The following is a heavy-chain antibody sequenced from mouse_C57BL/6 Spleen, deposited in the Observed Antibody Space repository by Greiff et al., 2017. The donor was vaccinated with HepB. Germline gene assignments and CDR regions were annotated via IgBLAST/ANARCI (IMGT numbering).Heavy chain of an antibody. J-gene: IGHJ1*03. CDR2: IYPGSGNT. CDR3: ARADYYGDWYFDV. D-gene: IGHD1-1*01. Sequence: LVESGPELVKPGASVKISCKASGYTFTDYYINWVKQRPGQGLEWIGGIYPGSGNTKYNEKFKGKATLTVNTSSSTAYMQLSSLTSEDSAVYFCARADYYGDWYFDVWGTGTTVTVSS. CDR1: GYTFTDYY. V-gene: IGHV1-84*01.